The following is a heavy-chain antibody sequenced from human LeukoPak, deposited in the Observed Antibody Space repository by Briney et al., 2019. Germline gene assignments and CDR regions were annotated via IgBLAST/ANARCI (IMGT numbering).Heavy chain of an antibody. J-gene: IGHJ4*02. Sequence: PSQTLSLTCTVSGGSICSGDYYWSWIRQPPGKGLEWIGYIYYSGPTYYNPSLQSRVTISVDQSKNQSSLKLTSVPAADTAVYFWARGPYGSGSYYWGGGTRDSVSS. D-gene: IGHD3-10*01. CDR2: IYYSGPT. CDR1: GGSICSGDYY. CDR3: ARGPYGSGSYY. V-gene: IGHV4-30-4*01.